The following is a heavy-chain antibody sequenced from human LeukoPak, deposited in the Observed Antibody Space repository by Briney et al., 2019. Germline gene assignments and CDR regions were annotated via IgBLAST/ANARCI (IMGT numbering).Heavy chain of an antibody. CDR1: GFTLSNYG. CDR3: AADLRGSASSLDD. V-gene: IGHV3-23*01. J-gene: IGHJ4*02. CDR2: ISGDGGNT. D-gene: IGHD2-15*01. Sequence: GGSLRLSCAASGFTLSNYGMCWVRQAPGKGLEWVSLISGDGGNTYYPDSVKGRFTISRDNSKNTVYLQMNSLRAEDTALYYCAADLRGSASSLDDWVQGTLVTVSS.